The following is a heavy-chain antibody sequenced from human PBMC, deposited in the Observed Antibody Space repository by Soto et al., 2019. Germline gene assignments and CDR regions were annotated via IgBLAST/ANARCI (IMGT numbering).Heavy chain of an antibody. Sequence: QVQLQESGPGLVKPSETLSLICTVSGGPISSYYWSWIRQPPGKGLEWIGYIYDTESTNYNPHHKSRFTITLHTSKMQFPLKVPSMTAADTAVYYCARGKRPYTSGPEAYWGKGTLVTVSS. CDR3: ARGKRPYTSGPEAY. CDR1: GGPISSYY. CDR2: IYDTEST. D-gene: IGHD2-2*02. J-gene: IGHJ4*02. V-gene: IGHV4-59*01.